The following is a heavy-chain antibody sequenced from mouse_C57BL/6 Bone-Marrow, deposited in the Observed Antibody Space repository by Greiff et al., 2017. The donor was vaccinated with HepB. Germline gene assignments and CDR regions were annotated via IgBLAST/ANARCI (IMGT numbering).Heavy chain of an antibody. CDR1: GYTFTSYW. D-gene: IGHD3-2*02. J-gene: IGHJ4*01. CDR2: IDPNSGGT. V-gene: IGHV1-72*01. Sequence: VQLQQSGAELVKPGASVKLSCKASGYTFTSYWMHWVKQRPGRGLEWIGRIDPNSGGTKYNEKFKSKATLTVDKPASTAYMPLSSLTSEDSAVYDGARKTAQATWNYAMDDWSQGTSVTVSS. CDR3: ARKTAQATWNYAMDD.